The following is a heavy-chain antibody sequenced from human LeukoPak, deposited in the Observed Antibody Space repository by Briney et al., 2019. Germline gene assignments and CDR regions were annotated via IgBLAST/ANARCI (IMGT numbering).Heavy chain of an antibody. V-gene: IGHV1-69*05. D-gene: IGHD6-6*01. CDR1: GYTFTGYY. CDR2: IIPIFGTA. CDR3: ASSSSSDTDY. J-gene: IGHJ4*02. Sequence: SVKVSCKASGYTFTGYYMHWVRQAPGQGLEWMGRIIPIFGTANYAQKFQGRVTITTDESTSTAYMELSSLRSDDTAVYYCASSSSSDTDYWGQGTLVTVSS.